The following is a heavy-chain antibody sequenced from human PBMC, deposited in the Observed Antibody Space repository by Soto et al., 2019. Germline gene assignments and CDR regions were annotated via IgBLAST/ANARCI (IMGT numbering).Heavy chain of an antibody. CDR2: ISAYNENT. CDR1: GFAFTTFS. Sequence: ASVKVSCKASGFAFTTFSFSWVRQAPGQGLEWMGSISAYNENTYYAQKFQGRVTMTTDTSTNTVYMQLKSLTSDDTAVYYCARGGRYSSGWYRHEGFDLWGQGTMVTVSS. CDR3: ARGGRYSSGWYRHEGFDL. V-gene: IGHV1-18*01. D-gene: IGHD6-19*01. J-gene: IGHJ3*01.